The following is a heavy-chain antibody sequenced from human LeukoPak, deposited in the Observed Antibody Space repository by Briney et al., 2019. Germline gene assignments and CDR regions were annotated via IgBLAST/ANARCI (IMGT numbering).Heavy chain of an antibody. CDR2: INSDGSST. D-gene: IGHD3-10*01. Sequence: GGPLRLSCAASGFTFSSYWMHWVRQAPGKGLEWVSRINSDGSSTSYEDSVKGRFTISRDNAKNTLYLQMNSLRDEDTAVYYCARRTNDYGSGRSFDYWGQGTLVTDSS. V-gene: IGHV3-74*01. CDR3: ARRTNDYGSGRSFDY. J-gene: IGHJ4*02. CDR1: GFTFSSYW.